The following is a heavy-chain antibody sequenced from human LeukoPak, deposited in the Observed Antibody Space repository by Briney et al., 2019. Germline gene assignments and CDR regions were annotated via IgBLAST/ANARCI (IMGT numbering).Heavy chain of an antibody. CDR3: ARDPYDSSWGLCYFDY. V-gene: IGHV3-7*04. D-gene: IGHD3-22*01. CDR2: IKQDGSDK. Sequence: GRSLRLSCAASGFTFSSYWMSWVRQAPGKGLEWVANIKQDGSDKYYVDSVKGRFAISRDNAKNSLYLQMNSLRAEDTAVYYCARDPYDSSWGLCYFDYWGQGNLVTVSS. CDR1: GFTFSSYW. J-gene: IGHJ4*02.